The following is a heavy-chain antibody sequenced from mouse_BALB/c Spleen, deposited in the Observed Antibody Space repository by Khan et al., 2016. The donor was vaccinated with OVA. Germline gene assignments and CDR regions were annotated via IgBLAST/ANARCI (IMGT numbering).Heavy chain of an antibody. CDR2: IIYTGYT. Sequence: EVELVESGPSLVKPSQTLSLTCSVTGDSITSGYWNWIRKFPGNKLEYMGYIIYTGYTYYNPSLKSRISITRHTSKNKYYLQLNSVTDEDTVTYYCARSTYRYAFVYWGQGTLVTVSA. CDR3: ARSTYRYAFVY. J-gene: IGHJ3*01. D-gene: IGHD2-14*01. V-gene: IGHV3-8*02. CDR1: GDSITSGY.